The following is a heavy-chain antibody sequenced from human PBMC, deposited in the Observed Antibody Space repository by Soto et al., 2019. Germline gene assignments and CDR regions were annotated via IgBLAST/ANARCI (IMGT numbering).Heavy chain of an antibody. D-gene: IGHD3-9*01. Sequence: SETLSLTCAVSGGSFSSYYWSWIRQPPGEGLEWMGSIYYSGSTNYNPSLKSRVTISVDTSKNQFSLRLRSVTAADTAVYYCARAGLTDWRKGGDAFDVWGQGTKVTVSS. J-gene: IGHJ3*01. CDR1: GGSFSSYY. CDR3: ARAGLTDWRKGGDAFDV. V-gene: IGHV4-59*08. CDR2: IYYSGST.